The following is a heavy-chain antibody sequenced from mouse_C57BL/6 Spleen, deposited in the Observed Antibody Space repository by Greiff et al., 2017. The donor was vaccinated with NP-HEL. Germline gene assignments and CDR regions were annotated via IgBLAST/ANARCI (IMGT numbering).Heavy chain of an antibody. CDR2: ISDGGSYT. V-gene: IGHV5-4*01. CDR3: ARDPDDGYYAWFAY. J-gene: IGHJ3*01. CDR1: GFTFRSYA. D-gene: IGHD2-3*01. Sequence: EVQLVESGGGLVKPGGSLKLSCAASGFTFRSYAMSWVRQTPEKRLEWVATISDGGSYTYYPDNVKGRFTISRDNAKNNLYLQMSHLKSEDTAMYYCARDPDDGYYAWFAYWGQGTLVTVSA.